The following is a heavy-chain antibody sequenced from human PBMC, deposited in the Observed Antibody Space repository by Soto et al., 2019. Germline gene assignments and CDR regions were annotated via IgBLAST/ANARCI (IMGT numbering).Heavy chain of an antibody. CDR1: GFTFSSYA. CDR2: ISGSGGST. Sequence: GGSLRLSCAASGFTFSSYAMSWVRQAPGKGLEWVSAISGSGGSTYYADSVKGRFTISRDNSKNTLYLQMNSLRAEDTAVYYCAKPFGDTSSSSLHFDYWGQGTLVTVSS. CDR3: AKPFGDTSSSSLHFDY. D-gene: IGHD6-6*01. V-gene: IGHV3-23*01. J-gene: IGHJ4*02.